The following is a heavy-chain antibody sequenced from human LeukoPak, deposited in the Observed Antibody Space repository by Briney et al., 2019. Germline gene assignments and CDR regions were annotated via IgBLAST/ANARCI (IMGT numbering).Heavy chain of an antibody. CDR1: GFTFSSYS. J-gene: IGHJ3*02. CDR3: ARDRLVIVAFDI. CDR2: ISSSSSYI. Sequence: GGSLRLSCAASGFTFSSYSMNWVRQAPGKGLEWVSSISSSSSYIYYADSVKGRFTISRDNAKNSLYLQMNSLRAEDTAVYYCARDRLVIVAFDIWGQGTMVTVSS. V-gene: IGHV3-21*01. D-gene: IGHD3-9*01.